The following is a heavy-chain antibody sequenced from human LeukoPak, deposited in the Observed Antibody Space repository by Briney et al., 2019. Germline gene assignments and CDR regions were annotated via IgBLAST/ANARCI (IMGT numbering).Heavy chain of an antibody. V-gene: IGHV1-3*01. CDR3: ARDHSSSWYFDY. Sequence: ASVKVSCKASGYTFPSYAMHWVRQAPGQRLEWMGWINAGNGNKKYSQKLQGRVTITRDTSATTAYMELSSLRSEDTAVYYCARDHSSSWYFDYWGQGTLVTVSS. J-gene: IGHJ4*02. CDR1: GYTFPSYA. D-gene: IGHD6-13*01. CDR2: INAGNGNK.